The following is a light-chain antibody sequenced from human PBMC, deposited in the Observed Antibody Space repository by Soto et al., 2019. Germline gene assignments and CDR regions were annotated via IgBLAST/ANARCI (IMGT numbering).Light chain of an antibody. CDR2: DVS. CDR3: SSYTSSSPYYV. V-gene: IGLV2-14*01. J-gene: IGLJ1*01. CDR1: SSDVGGYNY. Sequence: QSALTQPASVSGSPGQSITISCTGTSSDVGGYNYVSWYQQHPGKAPKLMIYDVSNRPSGVSNRFSGSKSGNTASLTISGVQAEDEADYYCSSYTSSSPYYVFGTGTKLTVL.